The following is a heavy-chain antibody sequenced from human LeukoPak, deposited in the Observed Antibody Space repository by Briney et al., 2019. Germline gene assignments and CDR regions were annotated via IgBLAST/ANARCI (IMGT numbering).Heavy chain of an antibody. J-gene: IGHJ4*02. V-gene: IGHV3-23*01. CDR3: AKESGNDILTDYFDY. D-gene: IGHD3-9*01. CDR2: VSATGGST. CDR1: GFTFRSYA. Sequence: GGSLRLSCAASGFTFRSYAMNWVRQAPGKGLEWVSGVSATGGSTYYADSVKGRFTFSRDNSKNTLYLQMNRLRAEDTAVYYCAKESGNDILTDYFDYWGQGTLVTVSS.